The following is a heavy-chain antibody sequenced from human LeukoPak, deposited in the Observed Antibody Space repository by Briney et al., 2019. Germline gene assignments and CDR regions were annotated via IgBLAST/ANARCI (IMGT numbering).Heavy chain of an antibody. J-gene: IGHJ4*02. Sequence: PGGSLRLSCAASGFTFSSYSMNWVRQAPGEGLEWVSSISSSSSYIYYADSVKGRFTISRDNAKNSLYLQMNSLRAEDTAVYYCARGIAAAGSAFDYWGQGTLVTVSS. D-gene: IGHD6-13*01. CDR1: GFTFSSYS. V-gene: IGHV3-21*01. CDR3: ARGIAAAGSAFDY. CDR2: ISSSSSYI.